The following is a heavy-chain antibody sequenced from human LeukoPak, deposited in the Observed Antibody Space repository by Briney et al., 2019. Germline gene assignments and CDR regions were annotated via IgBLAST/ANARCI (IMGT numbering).Heavy chain of an antibody. Sequence: GGSLRLSCAASGFTFSSYSMNWVRQAPGKGLEWVSSISSSSSYIYYADSVKGRFTISRDNAKNSLYLQMNSLRVEDTAVYYCARDFWSGYFDYWGQGTLVTVSS. CDR1: GFTFSSYS. J-gene: IGHJ4*02. V-gene: IGHV3-21*01. CDR2: ISSSSSYI. D-gene: IGHD3-3*01. CDR3: ARDFWSGYFDY.